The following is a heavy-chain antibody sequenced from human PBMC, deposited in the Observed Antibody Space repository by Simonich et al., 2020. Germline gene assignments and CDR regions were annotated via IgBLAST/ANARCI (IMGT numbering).Heavy chain of an antibody. Sequence: QVQLVQSGAEVKKPGSSVKVSCKASGGTFSSYAISWVRQAPGQRLEWMVATIPILAIANYAQKFQGRVTITADKSTSTAYMELSSLRSEDTAVYYCARGGLADRRIVYYYYMDVWGKGTTVTVSS. CDR2: TIPILAIA. CDR3: ARGGLADRRIVYYYYMDV. CDR1: GGTFSSYA. J-gene: IGHJ6*03. D-gene: IGHD2-15*01. V-gene: IGHV1-69*09.